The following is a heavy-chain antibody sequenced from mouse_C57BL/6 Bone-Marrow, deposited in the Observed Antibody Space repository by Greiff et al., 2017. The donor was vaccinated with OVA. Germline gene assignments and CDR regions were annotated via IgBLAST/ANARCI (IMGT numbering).Heavy chain of an antibody. CDR2: ISSGGDYI. CDR1: GFTFSSYA. V-gene: IGHV5-9-1*02. CDR3: TRERRLRRYYAMDY. Sequence: EVQVVESGEGLVKPGGSLKLSCAASGFTFSSYAMSWVRQTPEKRLEWVAYISSGGDYIYYADTVKGRFTISRDNARNTLYLQMSSLKSEETAMYYCTRERRLRRYYAMDYWGQGTSVTVSS. D-gene: IGHD2-4*01. J-gene: IGHJ4*01.